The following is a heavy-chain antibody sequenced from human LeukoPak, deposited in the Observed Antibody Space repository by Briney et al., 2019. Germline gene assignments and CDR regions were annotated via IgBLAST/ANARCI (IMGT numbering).Heavy chain of an antibody. Sequence: GGSLRLSCTASGFTFSAHAMSWVRQAPGKGLEWVSAISGSGGSTYYADSVKGRFTISRDNSENTLYLQMNSLRAEDTAVYYCASLSSVYWGQGTLVTVSS. V-gene: IGHV3-23*01. CDR1: GFTFSAHA. J-gene: IGHJ4*02. CDR2: ISGSGGST. CDR3: ASLSSVY.